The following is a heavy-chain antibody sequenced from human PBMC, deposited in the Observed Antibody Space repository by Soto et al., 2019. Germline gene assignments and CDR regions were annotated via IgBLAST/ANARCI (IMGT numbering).Heavy chain of an antibody. Sequence: SETLSLTCTVSGGSISSNYWTWIRQPPGKGLEWIGYVYNSGSTNYNPSLKSRVTISEDTSKSQFSLKVNSMTAADTAVYYCERYHREAVAGYTLDNWGQGILVTVYS. CDR2: VYNSGST. CDR1: GGSISSNY. CDR3: ERYHREAVAGYTLDN. V-gene: IGHV4-59*01. D-gene: IGHD6-13*01. J-gene: IGHJ4*02.